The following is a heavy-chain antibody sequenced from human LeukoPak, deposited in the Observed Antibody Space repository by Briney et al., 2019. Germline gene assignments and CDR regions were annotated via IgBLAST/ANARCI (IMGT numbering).Heavy chain of an antibody. CDR3: ARLPGYSYGLGVKGYYGMDV. Sequence: SETLSLTCTVSGGSTSSYYWSWIRQPPGKGLEWIGYIYYSGSTNYNPSLKSRVTISVDTSKNQFSLKLSSVTAADTAVYYCARLPGYSYGLGVKGYYGMDVWGQGTTVTVSS. J-gene: IGHJ6*02. CDR2: IYYSGST. D-gene: IGHD5-18*01. V-gene: IGHV4-59*08. CDR1: GGSTSSYY.